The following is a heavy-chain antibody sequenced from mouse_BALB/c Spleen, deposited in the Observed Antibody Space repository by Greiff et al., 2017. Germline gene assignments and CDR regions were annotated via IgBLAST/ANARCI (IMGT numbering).Heavy chain of an antibody. CDR2: ISYSGST. CDR3: ATLYYGNYVYAMDY. CDR1: GDSITSGY. D-gene: IGHD2-1*01. Sequence: VQLKQSGPSLVKPSQTLSLTCSVTGDSITSGYWNWIRKFPGNKLEYMGYISYSGSTYYNQSLKSRISITRDTSKNQYYLQLNSVTTEDTATYYCATLYYGNYVYAMDYWGQGNSDTVSS. V-gene: IGHV3-8*02. J-gene: IGHJ4*01.